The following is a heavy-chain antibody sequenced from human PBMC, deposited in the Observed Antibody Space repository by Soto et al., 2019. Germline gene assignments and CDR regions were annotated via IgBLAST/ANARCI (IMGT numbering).Heavy chain of an antibody. Sequence: QVQLVQSGAEVKKPGASVKVSCKASGYTFTDYGISWVRQAPGQGLEWMGWISPYTGDTKYPQRLQGRVTVTADTSTSTAYMEXRSLKSDDTAVYYCAKTGGWNWFDPWGQGTLVSVSS. CDR3: AKTGGWNWFDP. CDR1: GYTFTDYG. D-gene: IGHD6-19*01. CDR2: ISPYTGDT. J-gene: IGHJ5*02. V-gene: IGHV1-18*01.